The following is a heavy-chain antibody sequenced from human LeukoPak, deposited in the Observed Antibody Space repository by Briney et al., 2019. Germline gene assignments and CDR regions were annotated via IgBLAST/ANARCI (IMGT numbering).Heavy chain of an antibody. CDR1: GYTFTIYD. CDR2: MNPNNGGT. Sequence: ASVKVSCKASGYTFTIYDINWVRQAPGQGLEWVGWMNPNNGGTVYAQKFQGRVTMARDTSTGTLYMELNSLRSEDTAVYYCARGAIFGVTPRGYGMDVWGQGTTVTVSS. CDR3: ARGAIFGVTPRGYGMDV. J-gene: IGHJ6*02. D-gene: IGHD3-3*01. V-gene: IGHV1-8*01.